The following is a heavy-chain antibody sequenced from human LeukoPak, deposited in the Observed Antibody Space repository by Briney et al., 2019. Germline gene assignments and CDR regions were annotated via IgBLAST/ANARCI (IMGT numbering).Heavy chain of an antibody. J-gene: IGHJ4*02. CDR2: ISSSSSYI. Sequence: GGSLRLSCAASGFTFSSYSLNWVRQAPGKGLEWVSSISSSSSYIYYADSVKGRFTISRDNAKNSLYLQMDSLRVEDTAVYYCARDRAAGAYPWYFDYWGQGTLVTVSS. CDR1: GFTFSSYS. V-gene: IGHV3-21*01. CDR3: ARDRAAGAYPWYFDY. D-gene: IGHD3-16*01.